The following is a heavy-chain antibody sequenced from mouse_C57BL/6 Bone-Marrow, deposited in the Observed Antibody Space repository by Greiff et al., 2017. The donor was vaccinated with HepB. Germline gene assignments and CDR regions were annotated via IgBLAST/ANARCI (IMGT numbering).Heavy chain of an antibody. Sequence: EVQVVESGGGLVQPGGSLKLSCAASGFTFSDYYMYWVRQTPEKRLEWVAYISNGGGSTYYPDTVKGRFTISRDNAKNTLYLQMSRLKSEDTAMYYCARPIYGNYYYFDCWGQGTTLTVSS. CDR2: ISNGGGST. CDR1: GFTFSDYY. D-gene: IGHD2-1*01. CDR3: ARPIYGNYYYFDC. J-gene: IGHJ2*01. V-gene: IGHV5-12*01.